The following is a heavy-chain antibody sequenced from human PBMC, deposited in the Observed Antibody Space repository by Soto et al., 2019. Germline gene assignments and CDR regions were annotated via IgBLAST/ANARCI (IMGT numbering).Heavy chain of an antibody. D-gene: IGHD5-12*01. Sequence: QPGGSLRLSCAPSGLSVSTNYMSWVRQAPGKGLEWVSVVYSGGTTYYADSVKGRFTISRDNSKNTLYLQMDNLRAEDAAMYYCASKEIVATWAGFDIWGQGTMVTVSS. J-gene: IGHJ3*02. CDR2: VYSGGTT. CDR1: GLSVSTNY. V-gene: IGHV3-66*01. CDR3: ASKEIVATWAGFDI.